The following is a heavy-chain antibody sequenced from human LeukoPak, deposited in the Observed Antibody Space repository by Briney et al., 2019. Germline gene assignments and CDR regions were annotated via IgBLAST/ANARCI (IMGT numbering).Heavy chain of an antibody. CDR3: TRYQLLLFLYFDY. V-gene: IGHV3-49*03. D-gene: IGHD2-2*01. Sequence: EPGGSLRLSCTASGFTFGDYAMSWFRQAPGKGLEWVGFIRSKAYGGTTEYAASVKGRFTISRDDSKSIAYLQMNSLKTEDTAVYYCTRYQLLLFLYFDYWGQGTLVTVSS. CDR1: GFTFGDYA. J-gene: IGHJ4*02. CDR2: IRSKAYGGTT.